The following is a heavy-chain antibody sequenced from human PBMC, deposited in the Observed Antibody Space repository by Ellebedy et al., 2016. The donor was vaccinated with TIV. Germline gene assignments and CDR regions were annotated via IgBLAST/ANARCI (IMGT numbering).Heavy chain of an antibody. J-gene: IGHJ4*02. CDR1: GFAFGEYA. V-gene: IGHV3-49*04. CDR3: VRRYGYSSGWSYDY. D-gene: IGHD6-19*01. Sequence: GESLKISCAASGFAFGEYAMSWVRQAPGKGLEWVGFTRSEVYNGSTHYAAFVSGRFTISRDNSKSIAYLQLNSLKIEDTAVYYCVRRYGYSSGWSYDYWGQGTLVTVSS. CDR2: TRSEVYNGST.